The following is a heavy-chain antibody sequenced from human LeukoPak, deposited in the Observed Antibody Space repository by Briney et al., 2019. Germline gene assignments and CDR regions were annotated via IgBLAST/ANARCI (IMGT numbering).Heavy chain of an antibody. Sequence: PETLSLTCTVSGGSISSYYWSWIRQPPGKGLEWIGYIYYSGSTNYNPSLKSRVTISVDTSKNQFSLKLSSVTAADTAVYYCVRDLAAAGTFDPWGQGTLVTVSS. J-gene: IGHJ5*02. D-gene: IGHD6-13*01. CDR1: GGSISSYY. CDR3: VRDLAAAGTFDP. V-gene: IGHV4-59*01. CDR2: IYYSGST.